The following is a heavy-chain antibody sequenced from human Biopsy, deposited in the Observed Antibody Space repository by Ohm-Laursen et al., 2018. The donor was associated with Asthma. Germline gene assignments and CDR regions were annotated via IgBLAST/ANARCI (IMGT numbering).Heavy chain of an antibody. V-gene: IGHV3-9*01. Sequence: SLRLSCAASGFTFDDYAMHWVRQAPGKGLEWVSGISWNSGSTGYADSVKGRFTIFRDNAKNSLYLQMNSLRAEDTAVYYCARDGTDMNEAMPKDYWGQGTLVTVSS. CDR2: ISWNSGST. J-gene: IGHJ4*02. CDR3: ARDGTDMNEAMPKDY. CDR1: GFTFDDYA. D-gene: IGHD2-2*01.